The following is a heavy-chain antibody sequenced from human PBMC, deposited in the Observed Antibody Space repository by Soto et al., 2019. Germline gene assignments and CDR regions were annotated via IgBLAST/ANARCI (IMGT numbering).Heavy chain of an antibody. Sequence: GASVKVSCKASGFTFTSSAMQWVRQARGQRLEWIGWIVVGSGNTNYAQKFQERVTITRDMSTSTAYMELSSLTSDDTAVYYCASHFTGVLVLGTSPPGGDNYGWDVWGQGTTVT. CDR3: ASHFTGVLVLGTSPPGGDNYGWDV. CDR1: GFTFTSSA. D-gene: IGHD2-8*02. V-gene: IGHV1-58*02. J-gene: IGHJ6*02. CDR2: IVVGSGNT.